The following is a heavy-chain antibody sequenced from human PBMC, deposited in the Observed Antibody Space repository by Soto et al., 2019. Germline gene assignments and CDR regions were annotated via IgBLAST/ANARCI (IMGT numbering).Heavy chain of an antibody. D-gene: IGHD2-2*01. Sequence: TLSLTCVISGDSVSSNSAAWNWIRQSPSRGLEWLGRTYYRSKWYNDYAVSVKSRITINPDTSKNQFSLQLNSVTPEDTAVYYCARDRFLKNIVVVPAAIDAFDIWGQGTMVTVSS. V-gene: IGHV6-1*01. CDR1: GDSVSSNSAA. CDR2: TYYRSKWYN. CDR3: ARDRFLKNIVVVPAAIDAFDI. J-gene: IGHJ3*02.